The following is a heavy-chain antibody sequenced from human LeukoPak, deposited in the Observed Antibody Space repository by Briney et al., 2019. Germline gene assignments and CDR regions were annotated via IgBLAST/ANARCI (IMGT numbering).Heavy chain of an antibody. Sequence: PSETLSLTCSVSGGPITSYYWTWIRQPPGKGLEWIGYVYYSGSTNYNPSLESRFTISVDTSKNHFSLKLSSVTAADTAVYYCASLYGSGSYSNFDYWGQGTLVTVSS. CDR2: VYYSGST. J-gene: IGHJ4*02. CDR3: ASLYGSGSYSNFDY. D-gene: IGHD3-10*01. CDR1: GGPITSYY. V-gene: IGHV4-59*01.